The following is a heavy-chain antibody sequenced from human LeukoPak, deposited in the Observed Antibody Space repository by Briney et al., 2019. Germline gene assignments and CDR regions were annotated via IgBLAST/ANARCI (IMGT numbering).Heavy chain of an antibody. D-gene: IGHD3-22*01. V-gene: IGHV3-74*01. Sequence: GGSLRLSCAASGFTFSSYWTHWVRQAPGKGLVWVSRINSDGSSTSYADSVKGRFTISRDNAKNTLYLQMNSLRAEDTAVYYCAAPPPRSYYYDSSGQLDYWGQGTLVTVSS. J-gene: IGHJ4*02. CDR1: GFTFSSYW. CDR3: AAPPPRSYYYDSSGQLDY. CDR2: INSDGSST.